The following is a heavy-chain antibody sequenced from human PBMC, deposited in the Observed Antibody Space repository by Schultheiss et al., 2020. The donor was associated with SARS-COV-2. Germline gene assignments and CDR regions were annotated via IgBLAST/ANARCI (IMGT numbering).Heavy chain of an antibody. V-gene: IGHV3-21*04. J-gene: IGHJ4*02. CDR3: AKTVGATMGGYFDY. CDR1: GFTFSSYS. Sequence: GESLKISCAASGFTFSSYSMNWVRQAPGKGLEWVSSISSSSSYIYYADSVKGRFTISRDNSKNTLYLQMNSLRAEDTAVYYCAKTVGATMGGYFDYWGQGTLVTVSS. CDR2: ISSSSSYI. D-gene: IGHD1-26*01.